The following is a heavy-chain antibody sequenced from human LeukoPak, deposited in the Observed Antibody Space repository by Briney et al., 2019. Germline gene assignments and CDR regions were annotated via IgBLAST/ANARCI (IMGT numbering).Heavy chain of an antibody. D-gene: IGHD3-10*01. Sequence: SETLSLTCTVSGGSISSSVYYWGWIRQPPGKGLEWIGSTYYSGSTYYNPSLKSRVTISVDTSKNHFSLKLSSVTAADTAVYYCARHPPPGEHSWFDPWGQGTLVTASS. CDR1: GGSISSSVYY. J-gene: IGHJ5*02. CDR3: ARHPPPGEHSWFDP. V-gene: IGHV4-39*01. CDR2: TYYSGST.